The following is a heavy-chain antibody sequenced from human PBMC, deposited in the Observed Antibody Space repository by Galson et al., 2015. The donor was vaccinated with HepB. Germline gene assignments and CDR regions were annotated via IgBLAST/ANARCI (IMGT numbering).Heavy chain of an antibody. J-gene: IGHJ6*02. V-gene: IGHV5-51*01. Sequence: QSGAEVKKPGESLKISCKASGYSFRNYWIGWVRQMPGKGLECMGIIYPGDSETRYSPSFQGQVTLSADKSTNTAYLQWSSLKASDTAMYCCARLGHEGYHYYGMDVWGQGTTVTVSS. CDR2: IYPGDSET. CDR1: GYSFRNYW. D-gene: IGHD2-2*01. CDR3: ARLGHEGYHYYGMDV.